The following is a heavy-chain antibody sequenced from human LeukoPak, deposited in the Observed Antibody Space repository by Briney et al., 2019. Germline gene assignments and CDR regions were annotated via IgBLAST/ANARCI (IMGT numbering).Heavy chain of an antibody. V-gene: IGHV4-59*01. CDR3: ARVRPSGNYFDFDY. J-gene: IGHJ4*02. D-gene: IGHD1-26*01. CDR2: IYYSGST. Sequence: PSETLSLTCTVSGASISSYYWSWIRQPPGKGLEWIGYIYYSGSTNYNPSLKSRVTISVDTSKNQFSLKLSSVTAADTAVYYCARVRPSGNYFDFDYWGQGTLVTVAS. CDR1: GASISSYY.